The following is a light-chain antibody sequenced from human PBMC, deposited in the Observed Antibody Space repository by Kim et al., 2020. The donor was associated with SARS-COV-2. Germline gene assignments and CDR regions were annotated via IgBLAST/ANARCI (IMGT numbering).Light chain of an antibody. J-gene: IGLJ3*02. V-gene: IGLV1-44*01. CDR3: ATWDDSLDVWM. CDR1: SSNSGSNT. Sequence: GQRVTISCSGSSSNSGSNTVNWYQQCPGTAPQLLIDTDDRRPSGVSDRVSCSKSGTSASLAISALRSEDEADYYCATWDDSLDVWMFGGGTKLTVL. CDR2: TDD.